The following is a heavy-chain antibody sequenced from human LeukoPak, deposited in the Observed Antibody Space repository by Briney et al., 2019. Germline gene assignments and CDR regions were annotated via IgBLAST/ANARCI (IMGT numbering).Heavy chain of an antibody. D-gene: IGHD2-2*01. CDR1: GFTVSTNY. CDR3: AGRRKVAAAYDH. CDR2: LHSDGNK. J-gene: IGHJ4*02. Sequence: PGESLRLSCAASGFTVSTNYMSWVRLAPGKGLEWVSLLHSDGNKYYAESVKGRFTISTDNSKNTLYLQMNSLRVEDTAVYYCAGRRKVAAAYDHWGQGTLVTASS. V-gene: IGHV3-66*01.